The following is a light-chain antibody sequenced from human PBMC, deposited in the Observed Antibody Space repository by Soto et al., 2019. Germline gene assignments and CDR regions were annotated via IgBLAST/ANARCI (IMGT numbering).Light chain of an antibody. Sequence: QSALTQPASVSGSPGQSITISCTGTSSDVGGYNYVSWYQQHPGKAPKLMIYDVSNRPSGVSNRFSGSKSGNTASLTISGLQAEEEADYYCSSYSSRSTLGFGGGTKLTVL. CDR2: DVS. J-gene: IGLJ2*01. V-gene: IGLV2-14*01. CDR1: SSDVGGYNY. CDR3: SSYSSRSTLG.